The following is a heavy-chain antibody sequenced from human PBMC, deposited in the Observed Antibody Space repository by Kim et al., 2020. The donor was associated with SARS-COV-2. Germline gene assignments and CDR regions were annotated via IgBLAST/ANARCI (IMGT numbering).Heavy chain of an antibody. CDR3: ARDPFNILTGRYGMDV. Sequence: SETLSLTCAVSGGSISSGGYSWSWIRQPPGKGLEWIGYIYHSGSTYYNPSLKSRVTISVDRSKNQFSLKLSSVTAADTAVYYCARDPFNILTGRYGMDVWGQGTTVTVSS. V-gene: IGHV4-30-2*01. J-gene: IGHJ6*02. CDR1: GGSISSGGYS. CDR2: IYHSGST. D-gene: IGHD3-9*01.